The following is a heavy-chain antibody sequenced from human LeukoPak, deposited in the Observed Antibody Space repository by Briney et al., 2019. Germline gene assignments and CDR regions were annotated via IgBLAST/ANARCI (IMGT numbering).Heavy chain of an antibody. D-gene: IGHD2-2*01. Sequence: SETLSLTCAVYGGSFSGYYWSWIRQPPGKGLEWIGEINHSGSTNYNPSLKSRVTISVDTSKNQFSLKLSSVTAADTAVYYCAREAKGYCSSTSCQHYYYYYMDVWGKGTTVTISS. V-gene: IGHV4-34*01. CDR2: INHSGST. CDR1: GGSFSGYY. CDR3: AREAKGYCSSTSCQHYYYYYMDV. J-gene: IGHJ6*03.